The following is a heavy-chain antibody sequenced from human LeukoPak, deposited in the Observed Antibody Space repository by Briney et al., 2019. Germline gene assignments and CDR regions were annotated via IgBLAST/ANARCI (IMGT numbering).Heavy chain of an antibody. CDR1: GGSISSYY. CDR2: IYHSGST. J-gene: IGHJ6*02. Sequence: PSETLSLTCTVSGGSISSYYWSWIRQPPGKGLEWIGYIYHSGSTNYNPSLKSRVTISVDTSKNQFSLKLSSVTAADTAVYYCARLGGYCSSTSCPTYYYGMDVWGQGTTVTVSS. V-gene: IGHV4-59*08. CDR3: ARLGGYCSSTSCPTYYYGMDV. D-gene: IGHD2-2*01.